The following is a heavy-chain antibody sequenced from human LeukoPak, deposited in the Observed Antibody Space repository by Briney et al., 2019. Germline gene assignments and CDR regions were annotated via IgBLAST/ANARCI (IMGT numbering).Heavy chain of an antibody. J-gene: IGHJ6*02. CDR2: IKQDGSEK. CDR1: GFTFSSYW. D-gene: IGHD6-19*01. CDR3: ARDYIAVAGGYYYYYGMDV. V-gene: IGHV3-7*01. Sequence: GGSLRLSCAASGFTFSSYWMSWVRQAPGKGLEWVANIKQDGSEKYYVDSVKGRSTISRDNAKNSLYLQMNSLRAEDTAVYYCARDYIAVAGGYYYYYGMDVWGQGTTATVSS.